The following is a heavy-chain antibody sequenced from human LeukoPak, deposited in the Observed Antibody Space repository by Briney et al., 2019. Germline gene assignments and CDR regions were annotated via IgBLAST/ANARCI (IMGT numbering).Heavy chain of an antibody. V-gene: IGHV4-59*11. D-gene: IGHD3-9*01. J-gene: IGHJ6*03. CDR2: IYYSGST. CDR1: GGSISSHY. Sequence: SETLSLTCTVSGGSISSHYWSWIRQPPGKGLEWIVYIYYSGSTNYNPSLKSRVTISVDTSKNQFSLKLSSVTAADTAVYYCARVRGDYDILTGYYYYYMDVWGKGTTVTVSS. CDR3: ARVRGDYDILTGYYYYYMDV.